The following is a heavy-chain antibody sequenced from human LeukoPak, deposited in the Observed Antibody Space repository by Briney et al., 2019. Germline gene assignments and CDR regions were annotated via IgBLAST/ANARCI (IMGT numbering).Heavy chain of an antibody. CDR3: ARAGFLTGYFLDY. Sequence: PGGSLRLSCAASGFTVSSNYMSWVRQAPGKGLEWVSVIYSGGSTYYADSVKGRFTISRDNSKNTLSLQMNSLRAEDTAVYYCARAGFLTGYFLDYWGQGTLVTVSS. J-gene: IGHJ4*02. CDR2: IYSGGST. CDR1: GFTVSSNY. D-gene: IGHD3-9*01. V-gene: IGHV3-66*01.